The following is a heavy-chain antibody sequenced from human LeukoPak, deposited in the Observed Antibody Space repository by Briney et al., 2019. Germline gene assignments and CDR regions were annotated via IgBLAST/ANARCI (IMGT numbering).Heavy chain of an antibody. CDR3: ARAGLYSSSYLGFYY. V-gene: IGHV1-46*01. CDR1: GYTFTSYY. D-gene: IGHD6-6*01. Sequence: ASVKLSCKASGYTFTSYYMHWVRQAPGQGLEWLGIINPSGGSTSYAQKFQGRVTMTRDTSTSTVYMELSSLRSEDTSVYYCARAGLYSSSYLGFYYWGQGTLVTVSS. J-gene: IGHJ4*02. CDR2: INPSGGST.